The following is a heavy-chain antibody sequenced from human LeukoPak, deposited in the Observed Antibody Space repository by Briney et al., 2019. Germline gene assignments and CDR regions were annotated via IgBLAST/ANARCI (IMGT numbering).Heavy chain of an antibody. CDR2: ITSSGDGT. D-gene: IGHD3-22*01. J-gene: IGHJ4*02. V-gene: IGHV3-23*01. Sequence: GGSLRLSCAASGFTFSIYAMSWVRQAPGKGLEWVSSITSSGDGTYYADSVKGRFTISRDNSENMLYLQMNSLRVEDTAVYFCAKDRPNYYGSNGQYYRRDGDYWGQGALVTVSS. CDR1: GFTFSIYA. CDR3: AKDRPNYYGSNGQYYRRDGDY.